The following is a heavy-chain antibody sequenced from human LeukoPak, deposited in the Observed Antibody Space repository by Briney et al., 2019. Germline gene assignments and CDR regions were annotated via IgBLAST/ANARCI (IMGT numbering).Heavy chain of an antibody. J-gene: IGHJ6*02. D-gene: IGHD3-3*01. Sequence: SVKVSCKASGGTFSSYAISWVRQAPGQGLEWMGRIIPIFGIANYAQKFRGRVTITADKSTSTAYMELSSLRSEDTAVYYCARERMASISPTRDHYYYYGMDVWGQGTTVTVSS. V-gene: IGHV1-69*04. CDR3: ARERMASISPTRDHYYYYGMDV. CDR2: IIPIFGIA. CDR1: GGTFSSYA.